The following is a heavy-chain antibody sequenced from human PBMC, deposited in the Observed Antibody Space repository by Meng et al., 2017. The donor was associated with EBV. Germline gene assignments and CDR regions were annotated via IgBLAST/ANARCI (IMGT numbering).Heavy chain of an antibody. J-gene: IGHJ4*02. V-gene: IGHV3-23*01. Sequence: EVEVLGSGGGLVQPGGSLRLSCAASGITFSSYAMSWVRQAPGKGLEWVSAISGSGGSTYYADSVKGRFTISRDNSKNTLYLQMNSLRAEDTAVYYCAKVNQLLGGNDYWGQGTLVTVSS. CDR3: AKVNQLLGGNDY. CDR2: ISGSGGST. CDR1: GITFSSYA. D-gene: IGHD1-26*01.